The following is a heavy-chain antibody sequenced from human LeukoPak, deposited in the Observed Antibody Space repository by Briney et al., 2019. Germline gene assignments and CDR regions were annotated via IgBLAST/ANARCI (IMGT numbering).Heavy chain of an antibody. CDR3: ATDLRYSGYDYVDY. D-gene: IGHD5-12*01. CDR2: FDPEDGET. Sequence: EASVKVSCKVSGYTLTELSMHWVRQAPGKGLEWMGGFDPEDGETIYAQKFQGRVTMTEDTSTDTAYMELSSLRSEDTAVYYCATDLRYSGYDYVDYWGQGTLVTVSS. CDR1: GYTLTELS. J-gene: IGHJ4*02. V-gene: IGHV1-24*01.